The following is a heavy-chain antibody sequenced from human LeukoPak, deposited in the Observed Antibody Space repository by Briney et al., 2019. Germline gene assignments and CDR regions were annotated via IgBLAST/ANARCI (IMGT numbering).Heavy chain of an antibody. CDR1: GFTFSSYG. D-gene: IGHD2-2*01. CDR2: ISYDGSNK. CDR3: SCSSTPDP. V-gene: IGHV3-30*03. J-gene: IGHJ5*02. Sequence: PGRSLRLSCAASGFTFSSYGMHWVRQAPGKGLEWVAVISYDGSNKYYADSVKGRFTISRDNSKNTLYLQMNSLRAEDTAVYYCSCSSTPDPWGQGTLVTVSS.